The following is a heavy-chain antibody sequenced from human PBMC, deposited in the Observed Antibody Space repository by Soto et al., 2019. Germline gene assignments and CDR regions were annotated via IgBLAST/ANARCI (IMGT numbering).Heavy chain of an antibody. J-gene: IGHJ4*02. CDR2: MYTSGIT. Sequence: LSLTCAVYGGSFSGYYWYWIRQPAGKGLEWIGRMYTSGITNYSPSLKSRVTMSVDTSKNQFSLKLTSVTAAGTAVYYCARDDKGVSAAMLYWGQGTLVTVSS. V-gene: IGHV4-4*07. D-gene: IGHD2-2*01. CDR1: GGSFSGYY. CDR3: ARDDKGVSAAMLY.